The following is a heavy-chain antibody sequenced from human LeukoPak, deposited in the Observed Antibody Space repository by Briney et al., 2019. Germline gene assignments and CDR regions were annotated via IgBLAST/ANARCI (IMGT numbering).Heavy chain of an antibody. CDR3: ARVGRSSSWYYYYYYMDV. CDR2: MNPNSGNT. CDR1: GYTFTNYV. D-gene: IGHD6-13*01. J-gene: IGHJ6*03. Sequence: GASVKDSCKSSGYTFTNYVIHWVRQATCQGVEWMGWMNPNSGNTGYAQKLQGRVTMTRNTSISTAYMELSSLRSEDTAVYYCARVGRSSSWYYYYYYMDVWGKGTTVTVSS. V-gene: IGHV1-8*01.